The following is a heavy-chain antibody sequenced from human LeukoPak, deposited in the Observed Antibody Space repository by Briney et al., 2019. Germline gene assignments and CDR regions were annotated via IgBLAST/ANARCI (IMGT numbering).Heavy chain of an antibody. CDR1: GFTFSSYV. Sequence: GGSLRLSCAASGFTFSSYVMSWVRQAPGKGLEWVSSISNSGGSTYYADSVKGRFTISRDNSKNTLYLQMNSLRAEDTAVYYCARYRHLGYWGQGTLVTVSS. V-gene: IGHV3-23*01. CDR3: ARYRHLGY. CDR2: ISNSGGST. D-gene: IGHD2-2*02. J-gene: IGHJ4*02.